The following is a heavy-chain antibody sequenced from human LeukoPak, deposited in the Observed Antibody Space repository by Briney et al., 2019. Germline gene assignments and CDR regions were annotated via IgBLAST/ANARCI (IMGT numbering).Heavy chain of an antibody. D-gene: IGHD2-2*01. CDR1: GFTFSSYS. Sequence: PGGSLRLSCAASGFTFSSYSMNWVRQAPGKGLEWVSSVTSNDYIFYADSMKGRFTISRDNAKNSLFLQMNGLRADDTAVYYCARHPYCSSTTCYGIDYWGQGTRVAVSS. V-gene: IGHV3-21*01. CDR3: ARHPYCSSTTCYGIDY. J-gene: IGHJ4*02. CDR2: VTSNDYI.